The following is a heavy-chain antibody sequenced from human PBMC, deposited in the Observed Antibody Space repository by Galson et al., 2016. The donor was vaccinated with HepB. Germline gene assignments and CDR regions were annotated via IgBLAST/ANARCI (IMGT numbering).Heavy chain of an antibody. D-gene: IGHD2-8*02. CDR3: ARRLVGSYGNAFDI. Sequence: PVKVSCKASGYTFTAYAIHWVRQAPGPRLEWMAWINTTKGDTRYSQKLQGRVTLTRDTSATTASMELSSLRSEDTAVYYCARRLVGSYGNAFDIWGQGTLVTVSS. J-gene: IGHJ3*02. CDR2: INTTKGDT. V-gene: IGHV1-3*04. CDR1: GYTFTAYA.